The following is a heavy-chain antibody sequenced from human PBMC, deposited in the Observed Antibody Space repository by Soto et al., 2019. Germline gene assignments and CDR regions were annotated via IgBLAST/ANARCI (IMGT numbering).Heavy chain of an antibody. Sequence: PSETLSLTCTVSGGSISSSSYYWGWIRQPPGKGLEWIGSIYYSGSTYYNPSLKSRVTISVDTSKNQFSLKLSSVTAADTAVYYCARLNLDIVVVPAAHPVYYYYGMDVWGQGTTVT. D-gene: IGHD2-2*03. CDR1: GGSISSSSYY. V-gene: IGHV4-39*01. CDR2: IYYSGST. CDR3: ARLNLDIVVVPAAHPVYYYYGMDV. J-gene: IGHJ6*02.